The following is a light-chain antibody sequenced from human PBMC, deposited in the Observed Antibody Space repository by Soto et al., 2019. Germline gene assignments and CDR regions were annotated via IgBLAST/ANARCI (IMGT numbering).Light chain of an antibody. Sequence: QSVLTQPASVSGSPGQSITISCTGTSSDVGSYNLVSWYQQHPGKAPKLMIYEVSKRPSGVSNRFSGSKSGNTASLTISGLQAEDEADYYCCSYAGSDTPYVFGTGTKSPS. CDR3: CSYAGSDTPYV. V-gene: IGLV2-23*02. J-gene: IGLJ1*01. CDR1: SSDVGSYNL. CDR2: EVS.